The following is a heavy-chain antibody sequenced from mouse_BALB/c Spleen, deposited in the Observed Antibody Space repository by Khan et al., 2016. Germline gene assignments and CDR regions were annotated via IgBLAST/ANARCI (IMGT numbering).Heavy chain of an antibody. CDR3: ARWDGMDY. CDR1: GYSFSSYW. Sequence: QVQLQQSGAELMKAGASVKISCKVTGYSFSSYWIEWVKQRPGHGLEWIGKILPGSGSTHYNEKFTGKATITADTSSNTAYMQLSSLTFEDSAVYCCARWDGMDYWGQGTSVTVSS. J-gene: IGHJ4*01. CDR2: ILPGSGST. V-gene: IGHV1-9*01.